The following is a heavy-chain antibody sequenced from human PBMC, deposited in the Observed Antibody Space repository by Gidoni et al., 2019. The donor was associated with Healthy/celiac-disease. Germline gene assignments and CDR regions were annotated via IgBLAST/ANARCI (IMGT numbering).Heavy chain of an antibody. V-gene: IGHV1-69*01. CDR1: GGTFSSYA. CDR2: IIPIFGTA. CDR3: ARDCREIESGSYYLAFGAFDI. J-gene: IGHJ3*02. D-gene: IGHD1-26*01. Sequence: QVQLVQSGAEVKKPGSSVKVSCKASGGTFSSYAISWVRQAPGQGLEWMGGIIPIFGTANYAQKFQGRVTITADESTSTAYMELSSLRSEDTAVYYCARDCREIESGSYYLAFGAFDIWGQGTMVTVSS.